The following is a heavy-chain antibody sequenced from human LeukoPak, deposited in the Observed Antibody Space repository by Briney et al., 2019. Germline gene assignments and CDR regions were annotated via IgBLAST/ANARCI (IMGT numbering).Heavy chain of an antibody. V-gene: IGHV3-30*18. J-gene: IGHJ6*02. CDR2: ISYDGSSK. D-gene: IGHD4-11*01. CDR1: GFTFSSYG. CDR3: AKSRRGYSTYYYYGMDV. Sequence: GRSLRLSCAASGFTFSSYGMHWVRQAPGKGLEWVAVISYDGSSKYYADSVKGRFTISRDNSKNTLYLQMNSLRAEDTAVYYCAKSRRGYSTYYYYGMDVWGQGTTVTVSS.